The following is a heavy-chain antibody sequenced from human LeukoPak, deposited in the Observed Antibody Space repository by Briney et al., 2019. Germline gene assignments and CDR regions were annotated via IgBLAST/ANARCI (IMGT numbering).Heavy chain of an antibody. CDR1: GYSFTSYW. J-gene: IGHJ5*02. CDR2: IYPGDSDT. CDR3: ARHQICYYDSSGYSSGFDP. Sequence: GESLKISCKGSGYSFTSYWIAWVRQMPGKGLEWKGIIYPGDSDTRYSPSFQAQVTISADKSISTAYLQWSSLKASDTAMYYCARHQICYYDSSGYSSGFDPWGQGTLVTVSS. D-gene: IGHD3-22*01. V-gene: IGHV5-51*01.